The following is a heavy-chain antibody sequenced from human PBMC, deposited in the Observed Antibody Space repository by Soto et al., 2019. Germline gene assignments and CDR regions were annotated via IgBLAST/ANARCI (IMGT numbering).Heavy chain of an antibody. V-gene: IGHV3-23*01. CDR2: ISGSGGST. Sequence: GGSLRLSCAASGFTFSSYAMSWVRQAPGKGLEWVSAISGSGGSTYYADSVKGRFTISRDNSKNTLYLQMNSLRAEDTAVYYCAKVRGVGATHYYYGVDVWGQGTTVTVSS. CDR1: GFTFSSYA. CDR3: AKVRGVGATHYYYGVDV. D-gene: IGHD1-26*01. J-gene: IGHJ6*02.